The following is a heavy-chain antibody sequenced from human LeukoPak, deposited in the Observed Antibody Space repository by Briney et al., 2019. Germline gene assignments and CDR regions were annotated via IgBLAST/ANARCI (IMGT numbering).Heavy chain of an antibody. D-gene: IGHD6-13*01. J-gene: IGHJ4*02. Sequence: ASETLSLTCTVSGGSISSSSYYWGWIRQPPGKGLEWIGSIYYSGSTYYNPSLKSRVTISVDTSKNQFSLKLSSVTAADTAVYYCARLQLWQLAFDYWGQGTLVTVSS. CDR1: GGSISSSSYY. CDR3: ARLQLWQLAFDY. CDR2: IYYSGST. V-gene: IGHV4-39*01.